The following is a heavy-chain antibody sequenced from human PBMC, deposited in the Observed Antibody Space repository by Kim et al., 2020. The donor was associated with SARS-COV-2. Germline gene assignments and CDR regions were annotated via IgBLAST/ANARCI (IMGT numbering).Heavy chain of an antibody. J-gene: IGHJ4*02. CDR1: GFTFNNYW. D-gene: IGHD1-26*01. CDR3: VPQAYRLLEN. CDR2: INSDGRST. Sequence: GGSLRLSCATSGFTFNNYWLHWVRQAPGKGLEWVSRINSDGRSTNYADSVKGRFTISRDNAKTTVFLQMSSLRVEDTAVYYCVPQAYRLLENWGPGTLVTVSS. V-gene: IGHV3-74*01.